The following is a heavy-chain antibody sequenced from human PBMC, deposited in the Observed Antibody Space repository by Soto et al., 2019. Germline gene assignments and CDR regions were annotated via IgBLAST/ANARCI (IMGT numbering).Heavy chain of an antibody. CDR3: ARVAYCGVVSYYSSNYYMDV. V-gene: IGHV5-51*01. Sequence: PGESLKISCKGSGYSFTSYWIGWVRQMPGKGLEWMGIIYPGDSDTRYSPSFQGQVTISADKSISTAYLQWSSLKASDTAMYYCARVAYCGVVSYYSSNYYMDVCGKGTTVTVSS. J-gene: IGHJ6*03. CDR1: GYSFTSYW. D-gene: IGHD2-21*01. CDR2: IYPGDSDT.